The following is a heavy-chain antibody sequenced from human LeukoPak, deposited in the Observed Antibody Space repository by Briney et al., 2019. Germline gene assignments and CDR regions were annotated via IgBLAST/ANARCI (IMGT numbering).Heavy chain of an antibody. Sequence: GASVKVSCKASGYTFTGYYMHWVRQAPGQGLEWMGWINPNSGGTNYAQKFQGRVTMTRDTSISTAYMELSRLRSDDTAVYYCARAQYYYDSSGYYHAYFDYWGQGTLVTVSS. V-gene: IGHV1-2*02. CDR3: ARAQYYYDSSGYYHAYFDY. CDR2: INPNSGGT. D-gene: IGHD3-22*01. J-gene: IGHJ4*02. CDR1: GYTFTGYY.